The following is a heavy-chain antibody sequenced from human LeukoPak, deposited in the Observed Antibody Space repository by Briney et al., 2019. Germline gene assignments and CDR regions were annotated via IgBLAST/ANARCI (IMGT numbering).Heavy chain of an antibody. CDR2: IKPDGSGK. Sequence: GGSLRLSCAASGFTFSNYWMSWVRQAPGKGLEWVANIKPDGSGKFYVDSLKGRFTISRDNAKNSLYLQMNSLRAEDTAVYYCARDYYGSGSYSREGYYYYGMDVWGQGTTVTVSS. V-gene: IGHV3-7*03. D-gene: IGHD3-10*01. J-gene: IGHJ6*02. CDR3: ARDYYGSGSYSREGYYYYGMDV. CDR1: GFTFSNYW.